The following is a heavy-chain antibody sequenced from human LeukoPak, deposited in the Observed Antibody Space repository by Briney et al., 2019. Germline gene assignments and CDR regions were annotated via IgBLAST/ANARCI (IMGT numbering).Heavy chain of an antibody. CDR1: GFTFSSYA. CDR3: AKSYGSGSYYESLFDY. V-gene: IGHV3-23*01. D-gene: IGHD3-10*01. Sequence: PGGSLRLSCAASGFTFSSYAMGWVRQAPGKGLEWVSAISGSGGSTYYADSVKGRFTISRDNSKNTLYLQMNSLRAEDTAVYYCAKSYGSGSYYESLFDYWGQGTLVTVSS. J-gene: IGHJ4*02. CDR2: ISGSGGST.